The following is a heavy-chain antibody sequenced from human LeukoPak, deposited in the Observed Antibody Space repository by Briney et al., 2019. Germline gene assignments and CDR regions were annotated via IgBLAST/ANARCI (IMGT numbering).Heavy chain of an antibody. CDR1: GFTFDDYV. D-gene: IGHD4-11*01. Sequence: GGSLRLSCAASGFTFDDYVMHWVRQAPGKGLEWVSGISWNSGSIGYADSVKGRFTIYRDNAKNSLYLQMNSLRAEDTALYYCAKDIATVRLYYFDYWGQGTLVTVSS. V-gene: IGHV3-9*01. CDR2: ISWNSGSI. CDR3: AKDIATVRLYYFDY. J-gene: IGHJ4*02.